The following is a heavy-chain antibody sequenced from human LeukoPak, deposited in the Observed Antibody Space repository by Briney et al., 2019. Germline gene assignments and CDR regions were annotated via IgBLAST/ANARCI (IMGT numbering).Heavy chain of an antibody. CDR1: GFTFDDYA. CDR2: ISWNSGSI. CDR3: TTGPWLLL. Sequence: PGRSLRLSCAASGFTFDDYAMHWVRQAPGKGLEWVSGISWNSGSIGYADSVKGRFTISRDNSKNTLYLQMNSLKTEDTAVYYCTTGPWLLLWGQGTLVTVSS. J-gene: IGHJ4*02. D-gene: IGHD3-22*01. V-gene: IGHV3-9*01.